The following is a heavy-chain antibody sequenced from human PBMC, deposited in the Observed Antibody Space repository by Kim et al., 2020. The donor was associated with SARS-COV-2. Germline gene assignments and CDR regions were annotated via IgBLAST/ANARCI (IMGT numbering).Heavy chain of an antibody. J-gene: IGHJ4*02. Sequence: KSRFTISRDNAKSSLYLQMNSLRAEDTAVYYCARGRFLEWLLLGEGGLGYWGQGTLVTVSS. V-gene: IGHV3-7*04. D-gene: IGHD3-3*01. CDR3: ARGRFLEWLLLGEGGLGY.